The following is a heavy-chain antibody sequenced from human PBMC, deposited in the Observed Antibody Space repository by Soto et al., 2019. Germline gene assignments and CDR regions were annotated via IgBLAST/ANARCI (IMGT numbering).Heavy chain of an antibody. CDR2: INPSGGST. J-gene: IGHJ6*02. CDR1: GYTFTSYY. CDR3: ARDRGGYDFWSGYPGSYYYGMDV. Sequence: ASVKVSCKASGYTFTSYYMHWVRQAPGQGLEWMGIINPSGGSTSYAQKFQGRVTMTRDTSTSTVYMELSSLRSEDTAVYYCARDRGGYDFWSGYPGSYYYGMDVWGQGTTVTVSS. V-gene: IGHV1-46*01. D-gene: IGHD3-3*01.